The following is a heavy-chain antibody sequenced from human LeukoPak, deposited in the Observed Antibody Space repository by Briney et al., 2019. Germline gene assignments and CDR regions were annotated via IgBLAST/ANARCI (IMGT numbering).Heavy chain of an antibody. CDR2: ISYDGSNK. V-gene: IGHV3-30*18. CDR3: AKDGATFRYDSSGYYPGY. D-gene: IGHD3-22*01. J-gene: IGHJ4*02. CDR1: GFTFSSYG. Sequence: GGSLRLSCAASGFTFSSYGMHWVRQAPGKGLEWVAVISYDGSNKYYADSVKGRFTISRDNSKNTLYLQMNSLRAEDTAVYYCAKDGATFRYDSSGYYPGYWGQGTLVTVSS.